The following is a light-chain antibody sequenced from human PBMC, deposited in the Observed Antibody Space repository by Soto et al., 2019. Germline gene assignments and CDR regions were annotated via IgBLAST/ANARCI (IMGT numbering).Light chain of an antibody. CDR2: EVN. J-gene: IGLJ1*01. Sequence: SALAQPSSVAGSPGQSITISCTGTSTDVGGYNYVSWYQHHPGQGPKLIIYEVNNRPSGVSDRFSGSKFSKKASLTSSNLEAEDEADDYCGSYTSTDTPFVFGTGTLGTVL. V-gene: IGLV2-14*01. CDR3: GSYTSTDTPFV. CDR1: STDVGGYNY.